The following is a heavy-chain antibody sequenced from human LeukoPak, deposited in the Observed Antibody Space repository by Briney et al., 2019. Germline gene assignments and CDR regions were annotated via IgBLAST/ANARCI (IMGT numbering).Heavy chain of an antibody. D-gene: IGHD2-21*02. CDR3: AKDGGGVTPFDY. J-gene: IGHJ4*02. Sequence: TGGSLRLSCAASGFTFSSYAMSWVRQAPGKGLEWVSAISGSGGNTYYAGSVKGRFTISRDNSKNTLYLQMNSLRAEEKAVYYCAKDGGGVTPFDYWGQGTLVTVSS. CDR1: GFTFSSYA. V-gene: IGHV3-23*01. CDR2: ISGSGGNT.